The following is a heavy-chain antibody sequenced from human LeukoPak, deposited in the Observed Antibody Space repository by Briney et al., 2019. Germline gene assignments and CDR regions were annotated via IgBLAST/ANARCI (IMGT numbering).Heavy chain of an antibody. Sequence: PGGSLRLSCAASGFTFDDYGMSWVRQAPGKGLEWVSSISGNGGSTWYADSVKGRFTISRDNSKNTLYLQMISLTTEDTAVYYCAKERGGSANGDAFDIWGQGTMVTVSS. CDR3: AKERGGSANGDAFDI. CDR2: ISGNGGST. D-gene: IGHD1-26*01. V-gene: IGHV3-23*01. CDR1: GFTFDDYG. J-gene: IGHJ3*02.